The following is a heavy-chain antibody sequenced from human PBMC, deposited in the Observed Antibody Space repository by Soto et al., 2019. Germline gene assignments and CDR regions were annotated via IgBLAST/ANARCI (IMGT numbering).Heavy chain of an antibody. J-gene: IGHJ3*02. D-gene: IGHD3-22*01. CDR1: GGSISSGGYS. V-gene: IGHV4-30-2*01. Sequence: SETLSLTCAVFGGSISSGGYSWSWIRQPPGKGLEWIGYIYHSGSTYYNPSLKSRVTISVDRSKNQFSLKLSSVTAADTAVYYCKGYDSSPDAFDIWGQGTMVTVSS. CDR3: KGYDSSPDAFDI. CDR2: IYHSGST.